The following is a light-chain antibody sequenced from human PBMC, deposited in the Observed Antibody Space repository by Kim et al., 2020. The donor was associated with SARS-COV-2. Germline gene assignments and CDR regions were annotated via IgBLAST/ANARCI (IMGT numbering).Light chain of an antibody. V-gene: IGLV4-69*01. CDR1: SGHSSSA. Sequence: QPVLTQSPSASASLGASVKLTCTLSSGHSSSAIAWHQQQPEKGPRWLMKLNSDGSHNKGDGIPDRFSGSSSGAERYLTISSLQSEDEADYYCQTWGTGIWVFGGGTQLTVL. CDR2: LNSDGSH. J-gene: IGLJ3*02. CDR3: QTWGTGIWV.